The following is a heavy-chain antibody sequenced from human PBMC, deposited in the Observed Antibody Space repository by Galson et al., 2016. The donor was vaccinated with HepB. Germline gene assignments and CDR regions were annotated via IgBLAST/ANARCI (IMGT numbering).Heavy chain of an antibody. CDR3: AHSGGDHLGTCAMDV. CDR2: IHGNGEP. Sequence: PALVKPTQTLTLTCTFSGFSLRTLGVGVGWIRQPPGKALEWLALIHGNGEPRYSPSLRSSLTIAKDASKNQVVLTLTSVAPVDTATSYCAHSGGDHLGTCAMDVGGKGTTVTVSS. D-gene: IGHD3-16*01. J-gene: IGHJ6*04. V-gene: IGHV2-5*01. CDR1: GFSLRTLGVG.